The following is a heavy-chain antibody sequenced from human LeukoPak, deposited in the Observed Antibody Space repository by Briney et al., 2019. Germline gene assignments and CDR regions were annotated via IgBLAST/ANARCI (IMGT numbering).Heavy chain of an antibody. Sequence: GGSLRLSCAASGFSFSSYTMNWVRQAPGKGLEWVSSISSISSYIYYADSVKGRFTISRDNAKNSLYLQMNSLRAEDTAVYYCARGVAGDYAGEDQPDFDYWGQGTLVTVSS. V-gene: IGHV3-21*01. CDR2: ISSISSYI. D-gene: IGHD4-17*01. J-gene: IGHJ4*02. CDR1: GFSFSSYT. CDR3: ARGVAGDYAGEDQPDFDY.